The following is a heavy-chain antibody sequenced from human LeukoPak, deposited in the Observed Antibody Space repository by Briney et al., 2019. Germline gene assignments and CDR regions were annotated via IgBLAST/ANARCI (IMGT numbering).Heavy chain of an antibody. CDR3: AKDAREEGYYFDY. CDR1: GFTFSSYG. CDR2: ISYDGSNK. J-gene: IGHJ4*02. V-gene: IGHV3-30*18. Sequence: PGRSLRLSCAASGFTFSSYGMHWVRQAPGKGLEWVAVISYDGSNKYYADSVKGRFTISRDNSKNTLYLQMSSLRAEDTAVYYCAKDAREEGYYFDYWGLGTLVTVSS. D-gene: IGHD1-26*01.